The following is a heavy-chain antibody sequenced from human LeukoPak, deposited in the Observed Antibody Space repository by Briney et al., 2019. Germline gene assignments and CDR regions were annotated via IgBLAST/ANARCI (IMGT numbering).Heavy chain of an antibody. D-gene: IGHD3-10*01. CDR3: ARDGTTRLHGSANSYRKKNWFDR. CDR1: GFTFSSYE. CDR2: ISSSGSTI. Sequence: GGSLRLSCAASGFTFSSYEMNWVRQAPGKGLEWVSYISSSGSTIFYADSVKGRFTIPRDNAKNSLYLQMNSLGAEDTAVYYCARDGTTRLHGSANSYRKKNWFDRWGQGTLVTVSS. J-gene: IGHJ5*02. V-gene: IGHV3-48*03.